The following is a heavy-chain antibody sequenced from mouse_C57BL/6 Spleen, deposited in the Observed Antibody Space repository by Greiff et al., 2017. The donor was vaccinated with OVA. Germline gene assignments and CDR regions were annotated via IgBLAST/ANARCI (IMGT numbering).Heavy chain of an antibody. D-gene: IGHD1-1*01. CDR2: IHPNSGST. CDR3: ARKATVGAMDY. CDR1: GYTFTSYW. V-gene: IGHV1-64*01. J-gene: IGHJ4*01. Sequence: QVQLQQPGAELVKPGASVKLSCKASGYTFTSYWMHWVKQRPGQGLEWIGMIHPNSGSTNYNEKFKSKATLTVDKSSSTAYMQLSSLTSEDSAVYCCARKATVGAMDYWGQGTSVTVSS.